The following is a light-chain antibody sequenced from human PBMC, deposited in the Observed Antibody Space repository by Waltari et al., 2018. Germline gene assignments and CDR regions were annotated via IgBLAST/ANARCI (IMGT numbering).Light chain of an antibody. CDR1: QSVTSIS. CDR2: GTS. CDR3: QQYDGEVLT. Sequence: CRASQSVTSISVGWYQQKLGQTPRLLSYGTSTRATGIPDRFSGGGSGTDFTLTISRLEPEDFAVYYCQQYDGEVLTFGGGTKVEI. J-gene: IGKJ4*01. V-gene: IGKV3-20*01.